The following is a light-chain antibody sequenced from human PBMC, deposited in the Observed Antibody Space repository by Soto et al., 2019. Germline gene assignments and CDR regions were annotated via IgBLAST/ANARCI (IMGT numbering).Light chain of an antibody. CDR1: QSVRSY. J-gene: IGKJ1*01. CDR2: DAS. V-gene: IGKV3-11*01. CDR3: QQCTNWPRT. Sequence: EIVLTQSPATLSLSPGERATLSCRASQSVRSYLAWYQQKPGQAPRLLIYDASNRATGIPARFSGSGSGTDFTLTISSLEPEDFAFYYCQQCTNWPRTFGQGTKVEIK.